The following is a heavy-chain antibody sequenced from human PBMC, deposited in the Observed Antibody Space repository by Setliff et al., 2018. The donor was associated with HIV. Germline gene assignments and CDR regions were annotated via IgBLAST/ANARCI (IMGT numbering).Heavy chain of an antibody. J-gene: IGHJ3*02. Sequence: SETLSLTCAVSGYSISSDYYWGWIRQPPGKGLEWIGSFSPRGRTYQNGSLKSRVTISVDRSRNQFSLKLTSVTAADTAIYYCASTTSGVSGSYPAHAFDIWGQGSMVTVSS. CDR1: GYSISSDYY. CDR3: ASTTSGVSGSYPAHAFDI. D-gene: IGHD3-10*01. V-gene: IGHV4-38-2*01. CDR2: FSPRGRT.